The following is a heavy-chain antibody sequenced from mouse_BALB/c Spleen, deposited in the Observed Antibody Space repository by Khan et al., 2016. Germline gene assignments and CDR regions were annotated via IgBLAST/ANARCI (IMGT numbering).Heavy chain of an antibody. CDR3: ARWVITTNFDY. D-gene: IGHD2-4*01. V-gene: IGHV9-3*02. CDR1: GYTFTNYG. Sequence: QIQLVQSGPELKKPGETVKISCKASGYTFTNYGMNWVKQAPGKGLKWMGWINTNTGEPTYAEEFEGRFAFSLETSASTAYLQINNLKNEDTATYFCARWVITTNFDYWGQGTTLTVSS. CDR2: INTNTGEP. J-gene: IGHJ2*01.